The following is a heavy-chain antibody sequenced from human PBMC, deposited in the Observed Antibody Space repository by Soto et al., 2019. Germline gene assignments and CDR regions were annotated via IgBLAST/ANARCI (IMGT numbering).Heavy chain of an antibody. CDR3: ARAPPHGSGYSFDY. CDR2: IIAYNGNT. V-gene: IGHV1-18*01. J-gene: IGHJ4*02. CDR1: GYTXTSYG. D-gene: IGHD3-3*01. Sequence: SXKVSFKASGYTXTSYGIRLGRHAPGQGLEWMGWIIAYNGNTNYEQKLQGRVTLTTDTSTSTAYMELRSMRSHDTAVYYCARAPPHGSGYSFDYWGQGTLGTVS.